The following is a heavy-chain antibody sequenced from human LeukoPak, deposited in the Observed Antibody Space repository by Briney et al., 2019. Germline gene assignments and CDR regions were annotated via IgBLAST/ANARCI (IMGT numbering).Heavy chain of an antibody. Sequence: GGSLRLSCAASGFSFSRYTMSWVRQALGKGLEWVSAISSTGSTFNADSVTGRFTISIDNSKNTLYLQMDSLRVEDTARYFCARVAYSRAWYLFDNWGPGALVTVSS. V-gene: IGHV3-23*01. CDR1: GFSFSRYT. J-gene: IGHJ4*02. CDR3: ARVAYSRAWYLFDN. CDR2: ISSTGST. D-gene: IGHD3-16*01.